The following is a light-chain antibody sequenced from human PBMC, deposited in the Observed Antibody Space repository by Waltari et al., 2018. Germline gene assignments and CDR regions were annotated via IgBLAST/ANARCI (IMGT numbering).Light chain of an antibody. Sequence: EIVLTQSPGTLSLSPGERATLSCRSSQSIGSSLAWYQQRPGQAPRLLIYGAFIRATGVADRFSGSWSGTDFSLTISRLEPEDFAVYYCQHYLRLPVAFGLGTKVEIK. CDR3: QHYLRLPVA. V-gene: IGKV3-20*01. CDR1: QSIGSS. CDR2: GAF. J-gene: IGKJ1*01.